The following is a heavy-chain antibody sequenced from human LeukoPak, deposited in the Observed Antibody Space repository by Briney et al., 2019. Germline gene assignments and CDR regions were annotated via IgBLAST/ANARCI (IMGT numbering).Heavy chain of an antibody. V-gene: IGHV3-7*01. Sequence: GGSLRLSCAASGFAFSSSWMSWVRQAPGKGLEWVANIKQDGSETYYVDSLKGRFTVSRDNAKNSVYLQMNNLRAEDTAVYYCARRAPGYCITTSCPDTYYYCYYMDVWGKGTTVTVSS. CDR1: GFAFSSSW. CDR3: ARRAPGYCITTSCPDTYYYCYYMDV. J-gene: IGHJ6*03. CDR2: IKQDGSET. D-gene: IGHD2-2*01.